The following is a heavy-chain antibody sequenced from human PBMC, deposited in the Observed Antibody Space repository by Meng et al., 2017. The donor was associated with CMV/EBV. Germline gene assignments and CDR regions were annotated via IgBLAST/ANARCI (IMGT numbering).Heavy chain of an antibody. CDR1: GFTFTSSV. CDR2: IVVGSGNT. J-gene: IGHJ5*02. D-gene: IGHD6-13*01. Sequence: SVKVSCKASGFTFTSSVVQWVRQARGQRLEWIGWIVVGSGNTNYAQKFQERVTITRDMSTSTAYMELSSLRSEDTAVYYCAAFPIAAAGTWGWFDPWGQGTLVTVSS. V-gene: IGHV1-58*01. CDR3: AAFPIAAAGTWGWFDP.